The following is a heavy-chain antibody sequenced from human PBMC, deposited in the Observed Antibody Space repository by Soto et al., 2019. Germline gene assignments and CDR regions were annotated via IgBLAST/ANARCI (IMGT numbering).Heavy chain of an antibody. Sequence: EVQLVESGGGLVQPGGSLRLSCAASGFTFSSYSMNWVRQAPGKGLEWVSYISSSSSTIYYADSVKGRFTISRDNAKNSLYLQMNSLRDEDTAVYYCARDPRVDYYGSGSYFDYWGQGTLVTVSS. CDR1: GFTFSSYS. CDR2: ISSSSSTI. J-gene: IGHJ4*02. V-gene: IGHV3-48*02. D-gene: IGHD3-10*01. CDR3: ARDPRVDYYGSGSYFDY.